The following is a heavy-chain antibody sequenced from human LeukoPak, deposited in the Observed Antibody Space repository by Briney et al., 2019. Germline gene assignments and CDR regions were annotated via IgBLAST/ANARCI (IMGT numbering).Heavy chain of an antibody. CDR2: SSGSGAST. V-gene: IGHV3-23*01. CDR3: GKSFYYDSSGYRKMDV. D-gene: IGHD3-22*01. CDR1: GFTFSLYA. J-gene: IGHJ6*04. Sequence: GGSLRLSCAASGFTFSLYAMTWVRQAPGRGLEWVSLSSGSGASTYYADSVKGRFTISRDNSKNTLYLQMNSLRAEDTAVYYCGKSFYYDSSGYRKMDVWGKGTTVTVSS.